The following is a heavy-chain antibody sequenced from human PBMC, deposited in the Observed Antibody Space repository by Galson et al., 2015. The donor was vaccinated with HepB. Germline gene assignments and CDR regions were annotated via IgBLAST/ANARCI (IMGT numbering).Heavy chain of an antibody. V-gene: IGHV1-18*04. CDR3: ARDRSHSLDN. CDR2: ISAYRGNT. CDR1: GYTSTTNG. D-gene: IGHD2-15*01. J-gene: IGHJ4*02. Sequence: SVKVSCKASGYTSTTNGISWVRQAPGQGLEWMGWISAYRGNTYYAENFEGRVTLTTDTPTSTAYMELRSLRPDDTAIYYCARDRSHSLDNWGQGTLVAVS.